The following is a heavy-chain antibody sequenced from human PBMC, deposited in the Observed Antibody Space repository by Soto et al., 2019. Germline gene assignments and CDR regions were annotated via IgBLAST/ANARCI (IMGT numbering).Heavy chain of an antibody. D-gene: IGHD1-1*01. CDR1: GFPFSSYW. CDR3: ARVTVQLERQNYYYGMDV. CDR2: INSDGSST. Sequence: GGSLRLSCAASGFPFSSYWMHWVRQAPGKGLVWVSRINSDGSSTSYADSVKGRFTISRDNAKNTLYLQMNSLRAEDTAVYYCARVTVQLERQNYYYGMDVWGQGTTVTVSS. J-gene: IGHJ6*02. V-gene: IGHV3-74*01.